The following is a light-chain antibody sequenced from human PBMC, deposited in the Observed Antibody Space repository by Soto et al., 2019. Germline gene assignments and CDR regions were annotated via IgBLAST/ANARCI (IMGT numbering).Light chain of an antibody. CDR2: KTS. V-gene: IGKV1-5*03. Sequence: DIRMTQSPSTLSASVGDRVTITCRASQSINTWLAWIQQKPGKAPKLLIYKTSILERGVPSRFSGSGSGTEVTLSITRLQPDDFATYYCQQYRSYWTFGQGTKVEIK. J-gene: IGKJ1*01. CDR1: QSINTW. CDR3: QQYRSYWT.